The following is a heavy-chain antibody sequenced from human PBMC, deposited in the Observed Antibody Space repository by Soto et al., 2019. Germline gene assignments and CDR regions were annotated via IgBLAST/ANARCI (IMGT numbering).Heavy chain of an antibody. CDR3: AKEDIVLVPAAMNYGMDV. Sequence: GSLRLSCAASGFTFSSYAMSWVRQAPGKGLEWVSAISGSGGSTYYADSVKGRFTISRDNSKNTLYLQMNSLRAEDTAVYYCAKEDIVLVPAAMNYGMDVWGQGTTVTVSS. V-gene: IGHV3-23*01. CDR1: GFTFSSYA. CDR2: ISGSGGST. J-gene: IGHJ6*02. D-gene: IGHD2-2*01.